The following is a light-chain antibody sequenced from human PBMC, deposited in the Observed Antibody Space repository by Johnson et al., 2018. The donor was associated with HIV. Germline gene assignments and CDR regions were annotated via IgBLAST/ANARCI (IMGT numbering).Light chain of an antibody. CDR1: SSNIENNF. V-gene: IGLV1-51*02. CDR3: GTWDNSLNVGHV. CDR2: ENN. Sequence: QSVLTQPPSVSAAPGQKVTISCSGSSSNIENNFVSWYQQLPGTAPKVLIYENNKRPSVIPDRFAGSKSGTSATLGITVLQTGDEADYYCGTWDNSLNVGHVFGTGTKVSVL. J-gene: IGLJ1*01.